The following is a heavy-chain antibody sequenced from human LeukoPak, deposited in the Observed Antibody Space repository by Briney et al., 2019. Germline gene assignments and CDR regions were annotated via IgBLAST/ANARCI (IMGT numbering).Heavy chain of an antibody. V-gene: IGHV1-2*02. CDR1: GYTFTGYY. Sequence: ASVKVSCKASGYTFTGYYMHWVRQAPGQGLEWMGWNNPNTGGTNYAQKFQGRVTMTRDTSISTAFMELSRLRSYYTTVYYCARGSGYVWYDFFDIWGQGTLVTVSS. J-gene: IGHJ3*02. CDR2: NNPNTGGT. CDR3: ARGSGYVWYDFFDI. D-gene: IGHD5-12*01.